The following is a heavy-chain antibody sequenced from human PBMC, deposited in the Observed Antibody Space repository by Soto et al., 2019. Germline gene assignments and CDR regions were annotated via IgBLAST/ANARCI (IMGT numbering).Heavy chain of an antibody. D-gene: IGHD3-22*01. J-gene: IGHJ4*02. Sequence: QVQLVESGGGVVQPGRSLRLSCAASGFTFSSYAMHWVRQAPGKGLEWVAVISYDGSNKYYADSVKGRFTISRDNSKNTLYLQMNSLRAEDTAVYYCARVGPDSGYYYYFDYWGQGTLVTVSS. CDR2: ISYDGSNK. V-gene: IGHV3-30-3*01. CDR1: GFTFSSYA. CDR3: ARVGPDSGYYYYFDY.